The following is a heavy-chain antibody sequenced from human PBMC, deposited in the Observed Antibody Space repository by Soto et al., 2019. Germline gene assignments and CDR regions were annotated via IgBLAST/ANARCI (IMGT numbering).Heavy chain of an antibody. Sequence: QVQLQESGPGLVKPSETLSLTCTVSGGSITNSYLCWIRQPPGKGLEWIGYIYYSGSTNYNPSLNSRATISEDRSQTQFSLKLTSVTAEDTALYYCARGRWCDPWGQGTLVTVSS. CDR1: GGSITNSY. CDR3: ARGRWCDP. J-gene: IGHJ5*02. CDR2: IYYSGST. V-gene: IGHV4-59*08.